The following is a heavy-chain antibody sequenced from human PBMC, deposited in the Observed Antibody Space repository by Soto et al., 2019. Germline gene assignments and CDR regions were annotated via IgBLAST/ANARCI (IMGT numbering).Heavy chain of an antibody. Sequence: SVKVSCKASGGTFSSYTISWVRQAPGQGLEWMGRIIPILGIANYAQKFQGRVTITADKSTSTAYMELSSLRSEDTAVYYCARAGYGSDPRGWFDPWGQGTLVTVSS. J-gene: IGHJ5*02. V-gene: IGHV1-69*02. CDR2: IIPILGIA. D-gene: IGHD3-10*01. CDR3: ARAGYGSDPRGWFDP. CDR1: GGTFSSYT.